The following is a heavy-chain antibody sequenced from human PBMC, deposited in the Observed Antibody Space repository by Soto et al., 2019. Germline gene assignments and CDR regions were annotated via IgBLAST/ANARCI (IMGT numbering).Heavy chain of an antibody. Sequence: GGSLRLSCAASGFTFSSYGMHWVRQAPGKGLEWVAVISYDGSNKYYADSVKGRFTISGENSKNTLYLQMNSLRADDTAVYYCAKDRYLDYGDYNFDYWGQGTLVTVSS. V-gene: IGHV3-30*18. J-gene: IGHJ4*02. CDR2: ISYDGSNK. D-gene: IGHD4-17*01. CDR1: GFTFSSYG. CDR3: AKDRYLDYGDYNFDY.